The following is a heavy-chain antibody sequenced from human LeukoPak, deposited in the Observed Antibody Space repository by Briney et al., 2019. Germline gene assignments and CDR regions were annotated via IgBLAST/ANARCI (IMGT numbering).Heavy chain of an antibody. CDR1: GYTFTSYA. Sequence: ASVKVSCKASGYTFTSYAMHWVRQAPGQRLEWVGWINAGNGNTKYSQEFQGRVTITRDTSASTAYMELSSLRSEDMAVYYCARPTNGIAAHLNWGQGTLVTVSS. J-gene: IGHJ4*02. CDR3: ARPTNGIAAHLN. V-gene: IGHV1-3*03. D-gene: IGHD6-6*01. CDR2: INAGNGNT.